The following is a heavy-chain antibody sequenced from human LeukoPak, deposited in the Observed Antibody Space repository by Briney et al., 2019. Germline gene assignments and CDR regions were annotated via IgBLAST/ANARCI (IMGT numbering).Heavy chain of an antibody. V-gene: IGHV4-4*07. Sequence: NPSETLSLTCTVSGGSISSYCWSWIRQPPGKGLEWIGRIDSSGSAIYNPSLKSRVTMSVDTSKNQFSLRLSSVTAVDTAVYFCANEAIRGYYYYNIDVWGKGTTVTISS. CDR1: GGSISSYC. CDR3: ANEAIRGYYYYNIDV. J-gene: IGHJ6*03. D-gene: IGHD2-21*01. CDR2: IDSSGSA.